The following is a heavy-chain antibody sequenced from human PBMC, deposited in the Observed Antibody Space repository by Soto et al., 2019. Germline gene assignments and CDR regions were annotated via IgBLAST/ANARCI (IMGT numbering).Heavy chain of an antibody. CDR3: ARDGATMGSYYLDY. CDR1: GYSFTNYY. V-gene: IGHV1-46*01. Sequence: QLQLVQSGAEVKKPGASVKVSCKASGYSFTNYYMHWVREAPGQGLEWMGIINPSGGTTRYARKFQGRLTMTSDSSTSTVYMEVSSLSSEDTAVYYCARDGATMGSYYLDYWGQGTLVTVSS. D-gene: IGHD5-12*01. J-gene: IGHJ4*02. CDR2: INPSGGTT.